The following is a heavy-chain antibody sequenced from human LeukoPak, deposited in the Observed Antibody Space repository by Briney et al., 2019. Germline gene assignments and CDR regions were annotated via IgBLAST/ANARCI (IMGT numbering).Heavy chain of an antibody. V-gene: IGHV3-23*01. CDR2: ISGSGDST. CDR1: GFTFSSYG. CDR3: AKPDCSSTSCYTLDS. D-gene: IGHD2-2*02. J-gene: IGHJ4*02. Sequence: PGGSLRLSCAASGFTFSSYGMHWVRQAPGKGLEWVSAISGSGDSTYYADSVKGRFTISRDNSKNTLYLQMNSLRAEDTAVYYCAKPDCSSTSCYTLDSWGQGTLVTVSS.